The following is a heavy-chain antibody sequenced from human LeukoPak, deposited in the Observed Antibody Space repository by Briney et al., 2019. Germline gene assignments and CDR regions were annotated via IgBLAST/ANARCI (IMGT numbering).Heavy chain of an antibody. CDR2: ISAYNGNT. CDR3: ARGESDYGDQHPDY. D-gene: IGHD4-17*01. V-gene: IGHV1-18*01. J-gene: IGHJ4*02. CDR1: GYTFTSYG. Sequence: ASVKVSCTASGYTFTSYGISWVRQAPGQGLEWMGWISAYNGNTNYAQKLQGRVTMTTDTSTSTAYMELRSLRSDDTAVYYCARGESDYGDQHPDYWGQGTLVTVSS.